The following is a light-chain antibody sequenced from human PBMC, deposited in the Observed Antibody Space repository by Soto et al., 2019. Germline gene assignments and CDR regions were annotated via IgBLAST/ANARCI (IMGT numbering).Light chain of an antibody. V-gene: IGKV3-11*01. CDR2: DAY. Sequence: EVVLTQSPVTLSLSPGERATLSCRASQSFRGLLAWYQQKPGQAPRLLIYDAYNRATCIPPRFSGSGSGTDFTLTISSLEPDNSAVYYCQQRHMWPITFGQGTRLEIK. J-gene: IGKJ5*01. CDR1: QSFRGL. CDR3: QQRHMWPIT.